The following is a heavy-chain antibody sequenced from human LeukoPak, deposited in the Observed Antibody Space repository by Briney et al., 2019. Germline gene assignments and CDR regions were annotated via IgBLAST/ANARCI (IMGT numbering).Heavy chain of an antibody. D-gene: IGHD2-21*02. CDR1: GGSISSYY. V-gene: IGHV4-39*01. CDR3: ARSGYCGGDCYRFDY. CDR2: IYYSGST. Sequence: PSETLSLTCTVSGGSISSYYWGWIRQPPGKGLEWIGSIYYSGSTYYNPSLKSRVTISVDTSKNQFSLKLSSVTAADTAVYYCARSGYCGGDCYRFDYWGQGTLVTVSS. J-gene: IGHJ4*02.